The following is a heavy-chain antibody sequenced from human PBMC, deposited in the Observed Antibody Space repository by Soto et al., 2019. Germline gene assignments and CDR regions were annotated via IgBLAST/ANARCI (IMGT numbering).Heavy chain of an antibody. V-gene: IGHV3-23*01. CDR1: EFSFSRYA. CDR3: VKQMTTWTDSFFDF. CDR2: LGPDGRNT. D-gene: IGHD4-17*01. Sequence: GSLRLSCVASEFSFSRYAMTWARQAAGKGLQWVAGLGPDGRNTFYGESVRGRFTISRDNSRNTLYLQMSSLRAEDTAVYFCVKQMTTWTDSFFDFWGQGSQVTVSS. J-gene: IGHJ4*02.